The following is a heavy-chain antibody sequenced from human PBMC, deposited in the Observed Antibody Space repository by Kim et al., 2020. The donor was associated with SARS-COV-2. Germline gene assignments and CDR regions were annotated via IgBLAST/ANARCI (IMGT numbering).Heavy chain of an antibody. J-gene: IGHJ6*02. CDR1: GFTFSSYA. V-gene: IGHV3-33*06. Sequence: GGSLRLSCAASGFTFSSYAMHWVRQAPGKGLEWVAVIWYDGSNKYYADSVKGRFTISRDNSKNTLYLQMSSLIAEDTAVYYCAKVWVAATSFSGMDVWGQGTTVTVSS. D-gene: IGHD6-19*01. CDR2: IWYDGSNK. CDR3: AKVWVAATSFSGMDV.